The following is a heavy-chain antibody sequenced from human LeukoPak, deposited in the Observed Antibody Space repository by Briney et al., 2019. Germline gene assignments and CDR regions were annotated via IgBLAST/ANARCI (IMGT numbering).Heavy chain of an antibody. CDR3: AKDPNYYDSSGYYSGYYFDY. J-gene: IGHJ4*02. CDR2: ISGSGGST. CDR1: GFTFSSYA. V-gene: IGHV3-23*01. Sequence: GGSLRLSCAASGFTFSSYAMGWVRQAPGKGLEWVSAISGSGGSTYYADSVKGRFTISRDNSKNTLYLQMNSLRAEDTAVYYCAKDPNYYDSSGYYSGYYFDYWGQGTLVTVSS. D-gene: IGHD3-22*01.